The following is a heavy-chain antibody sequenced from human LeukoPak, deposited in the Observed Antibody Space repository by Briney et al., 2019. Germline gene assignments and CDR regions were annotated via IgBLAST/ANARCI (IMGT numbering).Heavy chain of an antibody. CDR1: GGTISSSSYY. CDR2: IYYSGNT. V-gene: IGHV4-39*07. Sequence: SETLSLTCTVSGGTISSSSYYWGWIRQPPGKGLEWIGSIYYSGNTYYNPSLKSRVTISVDTSKNQFSLKLSSVTAADSAVYYCTRTTYYDFGSGYLYPQRSYYYMDVWGKGTTVTVSS. J-gene: IGHJ6*03. D-gene: IGHD3-3*01. CDR3: TRTTYYDFGSGYLYPQRSYYYMDV.